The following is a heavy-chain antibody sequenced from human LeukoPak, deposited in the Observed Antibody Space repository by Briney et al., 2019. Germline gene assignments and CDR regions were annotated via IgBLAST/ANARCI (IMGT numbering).Heavy chain of an antibody. D-gene: IGHD5-12*01. CDR3: AKDRIVATMGPFFAGES. V-gene: IGHV3-23*01. CDR1: GFTFSSYA. J-gene: IGHJ4*02. CDR2: ISGSGGST. Sequence: AGGSLRLSCAASGFTFSSYAMSWVRQAPGKGLECVSAISGSGGSTYYADSVKGRFTISRDNSKNTLYLQMNSLRAEDTAVYYCAKDRIVATMGPFFAGESWGQGTLVTVSS.